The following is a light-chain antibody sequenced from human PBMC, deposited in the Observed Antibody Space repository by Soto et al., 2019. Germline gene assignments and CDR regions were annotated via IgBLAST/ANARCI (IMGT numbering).Light chain of an antibody. J-gene: IGKJ3*01. CDR1: QSINKY. V-gene: IGKV1-39*01. CDR2: GAS. Sequence: DIQMTQSPSTLSASVGDRVPITCRASQSINKYINWYQQKPGKAPNPLINGASSLQSGVPSRFSGSGSGTDFTLTISNLQPEDFATYYCQQTYSTPFTFGPGTKVDI. CDR3: QQTYSTPFT.